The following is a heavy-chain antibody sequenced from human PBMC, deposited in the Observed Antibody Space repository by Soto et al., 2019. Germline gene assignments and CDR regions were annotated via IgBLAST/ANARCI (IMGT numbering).Heavy chain of an antibody. V-gene: IGHV3-53*02. CDR1: GFTVSNNF. CDR2: IYSGGSI. J-gene: IGHJ4*02. D-gene: IGHD1-1*01. CDR3: ARAGNGQRESPH. Sequence: VQLVESGGGLIQAGGSLRLSCAASGFTVSNNFMMWVRQAPGKGLEWVSLIYSGGSISYADSVQGRFIIPRDGSMKMPNLQMNSLTAEDAAVYYCARAGNGQRESPHWGQGTLVTVSS.